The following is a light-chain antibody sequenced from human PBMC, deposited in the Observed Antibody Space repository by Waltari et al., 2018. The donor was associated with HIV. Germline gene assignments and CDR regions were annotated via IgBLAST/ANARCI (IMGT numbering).Light chain of an antibody. Sequence: ERVMTQSPATLSVSPGERATLSCRASPGVSSSLAWYQQKPGQAPRLLIHGASTRATGIPARFSGSGSGTEFTLTISSLQSEDFAVYYCQQYYNWPLAFGGGTK. V-gene: IGKV3-15*01. CDR1: PGVSSS. CDR3: QQYYNWPLA. J-gene: IGKJ4*01. CDR2: GAS.